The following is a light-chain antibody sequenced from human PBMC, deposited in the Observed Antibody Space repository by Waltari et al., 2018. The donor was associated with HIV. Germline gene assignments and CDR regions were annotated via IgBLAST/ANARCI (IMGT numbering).Light chain of an antibody. Sequence: QSVLTQPPSESATPGQRVPISCSGGSSTTGRHDGLRYQQIPGPAPKLLIYRNNQRPSRVPDRFSGSKSGTSASLAISGLQSEDEADYYCAAWDDSLNSFVFGTGTRVTVL. CDR1: SSTTGRHD. CDR2: RNN. V-gene: IGLV1-47*01. J-gene: IGLJ1*01. CDR3: AAWDDSLNSFV.